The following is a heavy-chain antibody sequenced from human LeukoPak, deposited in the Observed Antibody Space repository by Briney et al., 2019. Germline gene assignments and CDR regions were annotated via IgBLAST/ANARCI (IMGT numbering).Heavy chain of an antibody. V-gene: IGHV3-9*01. Sequence: GRSLRLSCAASGFTFDDYAMHWVRQAPGKGLEWVSGISWNSGSIGYADSVKGRFTISRDNAKNSLYLQMNSLRAEDTAVYYCARGPSAGVVNNVWGQGTLVTVSS. D-gene: IGHD2/OR15-2a*01. CDR3: ARGPSAGVVNNV. CDR1: GFTFDDYA. J-gene: IGHJ4*02. CDR2: ISWNSGSI.